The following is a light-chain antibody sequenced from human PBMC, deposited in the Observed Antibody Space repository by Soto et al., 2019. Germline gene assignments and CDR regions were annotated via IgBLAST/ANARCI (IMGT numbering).Light chain of an antibody. CDR3: QQYNNWPPIT. V-gene: IGKV3-15*01. CDR2: GAS. J-gene: IGKJ5*01. CDR1: QSVSSK. Sequence: EIVMTESPATLSVSPGERATLSCRASQSVSSKLAWYQQKPGQAPRLLIYGASTRATGIPARSSGSGSGTEFTLTISSLQSEDFAVYYCQQYNNWPPITFGQGTRLEIK.